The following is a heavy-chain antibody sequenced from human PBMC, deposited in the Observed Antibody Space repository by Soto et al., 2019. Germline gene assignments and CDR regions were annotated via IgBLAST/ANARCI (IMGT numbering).Heavy chain of an antibody. Sequence: QVQLQESGPGLVKPSQTLSLTCTVSGVSISSGGYYWSWIRQHPGKGLEWIGYIYYSGSTYYNPSLKSRVTISVDTSKKQFSLKLSSVTAADTAVYYRAGDNTRRWFDRWGQGTLVTVSS. V-gene: IGHV4-31*03. J-gene: IGHJ5*02. CDR3: AGDNTRRWFDR. CDR2: IYYSGST. CDR1: GVSISSGGYY.